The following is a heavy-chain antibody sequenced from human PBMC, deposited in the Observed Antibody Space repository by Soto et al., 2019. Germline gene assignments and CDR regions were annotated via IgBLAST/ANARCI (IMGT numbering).Heavy chain of an antibody. V-gene: IGHV1-2*02. CDR3: ARGFLYCSHGPCYLDS. CDR1: VCNFNGYY. CDR2: IVPNSGGT. D-gene: IGHD2-15*01. J-gene: IGHJ4*02. Sequence: SLKVSCKASVCNFNGYYWHWLRQAPGQGLEWMGWIVPNSGGTYSAQKFQGRLTLTRDSSISTTYLELSSLTSDDTAGYYCARGFLYCSHGPCYLDSWGQGTLVTV.